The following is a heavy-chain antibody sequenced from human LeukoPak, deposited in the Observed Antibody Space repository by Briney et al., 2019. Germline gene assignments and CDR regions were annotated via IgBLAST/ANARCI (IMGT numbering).Heavy chain of an antibody. CDR3: AAAYCSSTSCYPYYYYYGMDV. J-gene: IGHJ6*02. Sequence: SETLSLTCTVSGGSISSGGYYWSWIRQHPGKGLEWIGYIYYSGSTYYNPSLKSRVTISVDTSKNQFSLKLSSVTAADTAVYYCAAAYCSSTSCYPYYYYYGMDVWGQGTTVTVSS. CDR1: GGSISSGGYY. V-gene: IGHV4-31*03. D-gene: IGHD2-2*01. CDR2: IYYSGST.